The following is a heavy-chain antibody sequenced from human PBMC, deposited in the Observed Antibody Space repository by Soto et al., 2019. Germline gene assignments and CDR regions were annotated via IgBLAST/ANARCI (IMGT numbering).Heavy chain of an antibody. CDR1: GGSISSRDYY. J-gene: IGHJ4*02. Sequence: SETLSLTCTVSGGSISSRDYYWSWIRQPPGKCLEWIGYIYYTGSTYQNPSLKSRVTMXXXTXXXXXSLXLXXVTXADTAVYYCASRVAVAGNFDYWGQGTLVTVSS. D-gene: IGHD6-19*01. CDR3: ASRVAVAGNFDY. CDR2: IYYTGST. V-gene: IGHV4-30-4*01.